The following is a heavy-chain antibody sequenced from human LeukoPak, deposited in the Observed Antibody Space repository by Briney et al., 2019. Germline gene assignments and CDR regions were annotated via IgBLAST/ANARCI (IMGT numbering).Heavy chain of an antibody. D-gene: IGHD3-10*01. J-gene: IGHJ4*02. CDR3: ARGRDSGSFIIDY. V-gene: IGHV3-30-3*01. CDR1: GFTFASYA. Sequence: RGSPRLSCAGSGFTFASYAVHWVRQAPGKRLEWVAFISSDGTTEHYRDSVKGRFTLSRDNSKNTVSLQMNSLGTEDTAVYYRARGRDSGSFIIDYWGQGPLVPVSS. CDR2: ISSDGTTE.